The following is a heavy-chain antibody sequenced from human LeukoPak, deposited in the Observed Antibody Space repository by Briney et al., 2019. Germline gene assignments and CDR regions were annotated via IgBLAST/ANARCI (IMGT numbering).Heavy chain of an antibody. J-gene: IGHJ4*02. Sequence: YWSWXRXPPGKGLEWIGYIYYSGSTNYNPSLKSRVTISVDTSKNQFSLKLSSVTAADTAVYYCARAFYGDFDYWGQGTLVTVSS. D-gene: IGHD4-17*01. CDR3: ARAFYGDFDY. CDR1: Y. V-gene: IGHV4-59*01. CDR2: IYYSGST.